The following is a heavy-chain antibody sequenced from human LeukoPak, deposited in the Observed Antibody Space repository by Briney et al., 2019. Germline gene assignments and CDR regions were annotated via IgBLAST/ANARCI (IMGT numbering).Heavy chain of an antibody. CDR3: ANRAYYYYYMDV. CDR2: ISGSGGST. CDR1: GFTFSSYA. Sequence: PGGSLRLSXAASGFTFSSYAMSWVRQAPGKGLEWVSAISGSGGSTYYADSVKGRFTISRDNSKNTLYLQMNSLRAEDTAVYYCANRAYYYYYMDVWGKGTTVTVSS. V-gene: IGHV3-23*01. J-gene: IGHJ6*03.